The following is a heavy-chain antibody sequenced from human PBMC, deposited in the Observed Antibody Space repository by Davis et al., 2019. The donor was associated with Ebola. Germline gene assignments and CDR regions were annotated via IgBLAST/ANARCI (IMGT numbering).Heavy chain of an antibody. J-gene: IGHJ4*02. V-gene: IGHV3-73*01. CDR1: GFTFSGSA. CDR2: IRSKANSYAT. Sequence: GESLKISCAASGFTFSGSAMHWVRQASGKGLEWVGRIRSKANSYATAYAASVKGRFTISRDDPKNTAYLQMNSLKTEDTAVYYCTVVPAAHVDYWGQGTLVTVSS. D-gene: IGHD2-2*01. CDR3: TVVPAAHVDY.